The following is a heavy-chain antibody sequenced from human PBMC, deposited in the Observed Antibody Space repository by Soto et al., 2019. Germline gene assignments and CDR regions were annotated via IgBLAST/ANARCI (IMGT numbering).Heavy chain of an antibody. J-gene: IGHJ4*02. Sequence: SETLSLTCTVSGGSISSYYWSWIRQPPGKGLEWIGYIYYSGSTNYNPSLKSRVTISVDTSKNQFSLKLSSVTAADTAVYYCARLPYGSGIDYWGQGTLVTVS. CDR1: GGSISSYY. D-gene: IGHD3-10*01. CDR2: IYYSGST. V-gene: IGHV4-59*08. CDR3: ARLPYGSGIDY.